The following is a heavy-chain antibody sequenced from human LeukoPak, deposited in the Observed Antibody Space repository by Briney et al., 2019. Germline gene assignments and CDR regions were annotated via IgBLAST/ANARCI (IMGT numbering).Heavy chain of an antibody. D-gene: IGHD3-10*01. J-gene: IGHJ4*02. CDR3: ARGRVEYYGSGSYSWVY. V-gene: IGHV1-69*06. CDR2: IIPIFGTA. Sequence: PWASVKVSCKASGGTFSSYAISWVRQAPGQGLEWMGGIIPIFGTANYAQKFQGRATITADKSTSTAYMELSSLRSEDTAVYYCARGRVEYYGSGSYSWVYWGQGTLVTVSS. CDR1: GGTFSSYA.